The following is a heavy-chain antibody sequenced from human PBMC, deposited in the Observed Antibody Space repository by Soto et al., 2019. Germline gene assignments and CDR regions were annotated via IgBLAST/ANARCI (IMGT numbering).Heavy chain of an antibody. CDR3: ARDSPYYYDSSGYYDY. D-gene: IGHD3-22*01. J-gene: IGHJ4*02. V-gene: IGHV1-2*02. Sequence: ASVKVSCKASGYTFTGYYMHWVRQAPGQGLEWMGWINPNSGGTNYAQKFQGRVTMTRDTSISTAYMELSRLRSDDTAVYYCARDSPYYYDSSGYYDYWGQGTLVTVSS. CDR2: INPNSGGT. CDR1: GYTFTGYY.